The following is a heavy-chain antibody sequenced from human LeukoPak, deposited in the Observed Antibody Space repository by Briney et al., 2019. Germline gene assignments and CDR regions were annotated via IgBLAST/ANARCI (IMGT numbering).Heavy chain of an antibody. CDR3: AKDPGRRPVYYFDY. CDR1: GFTFTSYG. CDR2: IRRSVGRT. Sequence: GGSLRLSCAPSGFTFTSYGMSWVRQAPGKGLEWVSSIRRSVGRTYYADSVKGWFTLSRDNSKNTLYLQMNSLRAEDTAVYYCAKDPGRRPVYYFDYWGQGNLVTVFS. V-gene: IGHV3-23*01. J-gene: IGHJ4*02. D-gene: IGHD2-2*01.